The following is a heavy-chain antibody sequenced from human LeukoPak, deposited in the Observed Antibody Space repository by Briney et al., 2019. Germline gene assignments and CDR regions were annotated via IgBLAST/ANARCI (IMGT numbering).Heavy chain of an antibody. CDR1: GDSISNYY. J-gene: IGHJ4*02. Sequence: SETLSLTCTVSGDSISNYYWSWIRQPAGKGLEWIGRIYTNGNTNYNPSLKSRVTMSVVTSNNQFSLKLCSVTAADTAVYYCARGRSTSDNYMYYFDYWGQGNLVTVSS. V-gene: IGHV4-4*07. D-gene: IGHD2-2*01. CDR2: IYTNGNT. CDR3: ARGRSTSDNYMYYFDY.